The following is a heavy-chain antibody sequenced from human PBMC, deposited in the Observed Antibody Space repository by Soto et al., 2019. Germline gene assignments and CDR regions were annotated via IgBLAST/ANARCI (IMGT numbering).Heavy chain of an antibody. V-gene: IGHV4-31*03. CDR2: INYSGST. CDR3: ARGMVRGVRLDY. Sequence: PSETLSLTCTVSGGSISSGGYYWSWIRQHPGKGLEWIGYINYSGSTYYNPSLKSRVTISVDTSKNQFSLKLSSVTAADTAVYYCARGMVRGVRLDYWGQGTLVTVSS. J-gene: IGHJ4*02. CDR1: GGSISSGGYY. D-gene: IGHD3-10*01.